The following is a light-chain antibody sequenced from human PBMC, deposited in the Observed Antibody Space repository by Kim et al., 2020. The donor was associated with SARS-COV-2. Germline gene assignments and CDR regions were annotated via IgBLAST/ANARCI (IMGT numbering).Light chain of an antibody. J-gene: IGLJ2*01. CDR2: GKN. CDR1: SLRTYY. CDR3: NSRDSNDNVV. V-gene: IGLV3-19*01. Sequence: SSELTQDPAVSVALGQTVRITCQGDSLRTYYATWYQQKPGQAPILVIYGKNNRPSGIPDRFAGPSSGNTASLTITGTQAGDEAAYYCNSRDSNDNVVFGG.